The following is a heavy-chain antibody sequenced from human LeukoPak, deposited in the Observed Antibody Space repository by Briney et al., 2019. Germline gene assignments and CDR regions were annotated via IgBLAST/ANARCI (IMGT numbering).Heavy chain of an antibody. V-gene: IGHV3-7*01. Sequence: GGSLRLSCAASGFTFSGPWMSWVRQAPGKGLEWVAKIKPDGSDKYYVDSVKGRLTISRDNTKNSLYLQMDSLRADDTAVYYCTRDVWFSFDYWGQGTLVTVSS. CDR1: GFTFSGPW. D-gene: IGHD3-10*01. J-gene: IGHJ4*02. CDR3: TRDVWFSFDY. CDR2: IKPDGSDK.